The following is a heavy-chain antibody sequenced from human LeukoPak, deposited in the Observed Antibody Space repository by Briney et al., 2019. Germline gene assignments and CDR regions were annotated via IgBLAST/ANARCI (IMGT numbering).Heavy chain of an antibody. CDR1: GFTFSSYA. V-gene: IGHV3-23*01. D-gene: IGHD3-10*01. J-gene: IGHJ4*02. Sequence: GGSLRLSCAASGFTFSSYAMSWVRQAPGKGLEWVSAISGSGGSTYYADSVKGRFTISRDNSKNTLYLQMNSLRAEDTAVYYCAKDQLGGYYGSGSPILAPPGVDYWGQGTLVTVSS. CDR3: AKDQLGGYYGSGSPILAPPGVDY. CDR2: ISGSGGST.